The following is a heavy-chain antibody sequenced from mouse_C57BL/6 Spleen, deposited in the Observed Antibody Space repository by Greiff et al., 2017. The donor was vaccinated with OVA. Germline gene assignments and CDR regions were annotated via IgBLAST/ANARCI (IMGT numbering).Heavy chain of an antibody. CDR1: GYAFPNYL. Sequence: VQLQQSGAELVRPGTSVKVSCKASGYAFPNYLIEWVKQRPGQGLEWIGVINPGSGGTNYNEKFKGKATLTADKSSSTAYMQLSSLTSEDSAVYFCAREGGSGYVGFAYWGQGTLVTVSA. D-gene: IGHD3-2*02. J-gene: IGHJ3*01. V-gene: IGHV1-54*01. CDR3: AREGGSGYVGFAY. CDR2: INPGSGGT.